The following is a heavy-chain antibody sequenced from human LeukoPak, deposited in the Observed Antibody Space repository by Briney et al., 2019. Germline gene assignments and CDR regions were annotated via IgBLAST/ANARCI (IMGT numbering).Heavy chain of an antibody. D-gene: IGHD2-2*01. Sequence: GTSLRLSCAASGFSFDTFGMHWVRQAPGKGLEWVAVMSYDGTNEHYGESVEGRFTISRDNSKNTLYLQMNSLRVGDTAVYYCARGHCSSVDCPPGDYWGQGILVSVFS. V-gene: IGHV3-30*04. CDR2: MSYDGTNE. CDR3: ARGHCSSVDCPPGDY. CDR1: GFSFDTFG. J-gene: IGHJ4*02.